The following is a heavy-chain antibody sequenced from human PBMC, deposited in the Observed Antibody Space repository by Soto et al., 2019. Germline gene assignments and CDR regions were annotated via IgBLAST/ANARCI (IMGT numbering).Heavy chain of an antibody. V-gene: IGHV4-31*03. CDR1: GGSISSGDYY. Sequence: QVQLQESGPGLVKPSQTLSLTCTVSGGSISSGDYYWSWIRQHPGKGLEWIGYIYYSGSTYYNPSHPSRATLSVAPSKNQVSLKMSSVTAADTAVYYCARWWSGSRQGFDPWGQGTLVTVS. CDR3: ARWWSGSRQGFDP. D-gene: IGHD3-3*01. CDR2: IYYSGST. J-gene: IGHJ5*02.